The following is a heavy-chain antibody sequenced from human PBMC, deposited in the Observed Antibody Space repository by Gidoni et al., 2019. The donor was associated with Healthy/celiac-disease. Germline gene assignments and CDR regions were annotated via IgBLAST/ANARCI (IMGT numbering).Heavy chain of an antibody. CDR2: ISWNSGSI. CDR3: AKDISNSIYYYYGMDV. CDR1: GFTSEYYA. Sequence: EVQLVESGGGLVQPGRSMRLSCGASGFTSEYYAMHWVRQAPGKGLECVSGISWNSGSIGYADSVKGRFTISRDNAKNSLYLQMNSLRAEDTALYYCAKDISNSIYYYYGMDVWGQGTTVTVSS. D-gene: IGHD4-4*01. V-gene: IGHV3-9*02. J-gene: IGHJ6*02.